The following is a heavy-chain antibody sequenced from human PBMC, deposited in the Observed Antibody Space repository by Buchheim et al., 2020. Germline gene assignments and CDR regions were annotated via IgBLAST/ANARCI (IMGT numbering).Heavy chain of an antibody. Sequence: EVQVVESGGGLVQPGGSLRLSCAASGFTVSSNYMSWVRQAPGKGLEWVSVIYSGGGTFYADSVKGRFTISRDNSKNKVYLQMSSLRAEDTAVYFCARDSCSSTSCYFDYWGQGT. CDR3: ARDSCSSTSCYFDY. CDR2: IYSGGGT. D-gene: IGHD2-2*01. CDR1: GFTVSSNY. V-gene: IGHV3-66*01. J-gene: IGHJ4*02.